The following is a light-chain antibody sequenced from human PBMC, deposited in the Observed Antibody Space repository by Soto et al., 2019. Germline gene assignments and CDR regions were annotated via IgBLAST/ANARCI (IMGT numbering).Light chain of an antibody. J-gene: IGKJ5*01. CDR2: WAS. CDR3: QQYYSSLAIT. V-gene: IGKV4-1*01. Sequence: EIVMTQSPATLLLSTGETATLSCRSSQSVRKNLAWYQQKPGQPPKLLFYWASTRQSGVPDRFSGSGSGTDFTLTITGVQAEDVAVYYCQQYYSSLAITFGQGTRLENK. CDR1: QSVRKN.